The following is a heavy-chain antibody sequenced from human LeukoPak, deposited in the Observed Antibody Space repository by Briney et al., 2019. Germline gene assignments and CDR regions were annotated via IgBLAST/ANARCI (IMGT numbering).Heavy chain of an antibody. CDR1: GFTFSYYW. V-gene: IGHV3-74*01. CDR3: ASQNRYFDWLSPFDY. Sequence: LPGGSLRLSCAASGFTFSYYWMHWARQAPGKGLVWVARIKSDGTFANYADSVKGRFTISRDNAKNSLYLQMNSLRAEDTAVYYCASQNRYFDWLSPFDYWGQGTLVTVSS. CDR2: IKSDGTFA. D-gene: IGHD3-9*01. J-gene: IGHJ4*02.